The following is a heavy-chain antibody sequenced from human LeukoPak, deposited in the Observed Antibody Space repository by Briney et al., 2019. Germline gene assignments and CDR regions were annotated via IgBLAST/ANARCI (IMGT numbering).Heavy chain of an antibody. J-gene: IGHJ3*02. D-gene: IGHD3-16*02. CDR1: GGSISSYY. Sequence: SETLSLTCTVSGGSISSYYWSWIRQPPGKGLEWIGYIYTSGSTNYNPSLKSRVTMSVDTSKNQFSLKLSSVTAADTAVYYCARDISVKGDAFDIWGQGTMVTVSS. CDR2: IYTSGST. CDR3: ARDISVKGDAFDI. V-gene: IGHV4-4*08.